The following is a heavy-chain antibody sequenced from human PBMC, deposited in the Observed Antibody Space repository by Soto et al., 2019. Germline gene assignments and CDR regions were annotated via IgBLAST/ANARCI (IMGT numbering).Heavy chain of an antibody. V-gene: IGHV3-30*18. Sequence: HPGGSPRLSCAASGFTFSNYAMHWVRQAPGKGLEWVALTSYDGNNEYYTDSVKGRFTISRDNSKNTLFLQMNSPRPEDTAVYYCAKDKGVFNWATSYFDYWGQGALVTVSS. CDR3: AKDKGVFNWATSYFDY. D-gene: IGHD1-1*01. J-gene: IGHJ4*02. CDR1: GFTFSNYA. CDR2: TSYDGNNE.